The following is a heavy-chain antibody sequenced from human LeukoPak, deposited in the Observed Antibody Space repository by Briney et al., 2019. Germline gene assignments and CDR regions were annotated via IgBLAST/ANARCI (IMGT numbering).Heavy chain of an antibody. D-gene: IGHD6-13*01. CDR3: ARFSYSLAAAADY. CDR1: GYSFTRYW. Sequence: GESLKISCKGSGYSFTRYWIGWVRQMPGEGLEWMGIIYPGDSDTRYSPSFQGQVTISADKSISTAYLQWSSLKASDTALYYCARFSYSLAAAADYWGQGTLVTVSS. CDR2: IYPGDSDT. J-gene: IGHJ4*02. V-gene: IGHV5-51*01.